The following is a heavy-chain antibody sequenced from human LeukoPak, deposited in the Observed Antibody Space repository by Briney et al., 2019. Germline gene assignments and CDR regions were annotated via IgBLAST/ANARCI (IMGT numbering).Heavy chain of an antibody. V-gene: IGHV3-23*01. J-gene: IGHJ4*02. D-gene: IGHD5-18*01. Sequence: GGSLRLSCAASGFTFSSYAMNWVRQAPGKGLEWVSLISGGGGSTYYADSVKGRFTISRDNSNNTLYLQMNSLRAEDTAVYYCTKGTIWLPFDYWGQGTLVTVSS. CDR3: TKGTIWLPFDY. CDR1: GFTFSSYA. CDR2: ISGGGGST.